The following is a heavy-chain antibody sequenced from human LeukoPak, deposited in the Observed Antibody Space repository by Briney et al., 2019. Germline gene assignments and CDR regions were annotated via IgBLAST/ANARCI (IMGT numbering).Heavy chain of an antibody. CDR2: ISYDGSNK. CDR1: AFTFSYYA. Sequence: GTSLRLSCAASAFTFSYYAMHWVRQAPGKGLEWVAVISYDGSNKYYADSVKGRFTISRDSSKNTLYLQVNSLRSEDTAVYYCARGPKYYYDDSAYYYGYFDYWGQGTLVTVSS. D-gene: IGHD3-22*01. CDR3: ARGPKYYYDDSAYYYGYFDY. V-gene: IGHV3-30-3*01. J-gene: IGHJ4*02.